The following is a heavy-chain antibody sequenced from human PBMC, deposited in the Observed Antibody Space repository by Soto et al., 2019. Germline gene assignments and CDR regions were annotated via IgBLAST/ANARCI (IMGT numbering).Heavy chain of an antibody. CDR1: GYTFTTYD. CDR3: ARGARITIFGVVKYYYYMDV. D-gene: IGHD3-3*01. Sequence: GASVKVSCKASGYTFTTYDITWVRQATGQGLEWMGWMNPNSGNTGYAQKFQGRVTMTRNTSISTAYMELSSLRSEDTAVYYCARGARITIFGVVKYYYYMDVWGKGTTVTVSS. J-gene: IGHJ6*03. V-gene: IGHV1-8*01. CDR2: MNPNSGNT.